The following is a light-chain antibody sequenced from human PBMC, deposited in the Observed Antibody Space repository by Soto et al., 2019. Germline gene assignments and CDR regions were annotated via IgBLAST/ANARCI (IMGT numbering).Light chain of an antibody. CDR3: QQYGSSSRT. V-gene: IGKV3-20*01. Sequence: DIVLTQSPGTLSLSPGERATLSCRASQSVSSYLAWYQQKPGQAPRLLIYGASSRATGIPDRFSGGGSGTDFTLTISRLEPEDFAVYYCQQYGSSSRTFRQGTKVEVK. J-gene: IGKJ1*01. CDR2: GAS. CDR1: QSVSSY.